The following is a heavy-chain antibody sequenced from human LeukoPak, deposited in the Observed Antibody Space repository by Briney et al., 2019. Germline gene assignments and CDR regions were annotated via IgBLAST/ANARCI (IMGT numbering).Heavy chain of an antibody. V-gene: IGHV1-18*01. J-gene: IGHJ5*02. CDR3: ARERSIAARRRWFGP. CDR2: ISAYNGNT. CDR1: GYTFTSYG. D-gene: IGHD6-6*01. Sequence: GASVKVSCKASGYTFTSYGISWVRQAPGQGLEWMGWISAYNGNTNYAQKLQGRVTMTTDTSTSTAYMELRSLRSDDTAVYYCARERSIAARRRWFGPWGQGTLVTVSS.